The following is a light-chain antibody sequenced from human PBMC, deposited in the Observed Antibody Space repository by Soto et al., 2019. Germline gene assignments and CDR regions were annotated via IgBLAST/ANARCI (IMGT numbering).Light chain of an antibody. J-gene: IGKJ1*01. CDR2: AAS. V-gene: IGKV1-39*01. Sequence: DIQMTQSPSSLSASVGDRVTITCRASQSIVTYLNWYLQKPGKAPNLLIYAASNLQSGVPSRFSGSGSGTDFTLTISSLQPEDFATYFCQQSYSTPPWTFGQGTKVEIK. CDR1: QSIVTY. CDR3: QQSYSTPPWT.